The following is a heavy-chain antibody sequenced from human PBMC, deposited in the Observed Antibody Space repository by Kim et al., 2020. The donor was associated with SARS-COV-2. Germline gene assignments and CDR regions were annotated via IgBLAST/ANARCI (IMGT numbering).Heavy chain of an antibody. CDR3: AREGRDSSGYLDY. Sequence: AQKLQGRVTMTTDTSTSTAYMELRSLRSDDTAVYYCAREGRDSSGYLDYWGQGTLVTVSS. D-gene: IGHD3-22*01. V-gene: IGHV1-18*01. J-gene: IGHJ4*02.